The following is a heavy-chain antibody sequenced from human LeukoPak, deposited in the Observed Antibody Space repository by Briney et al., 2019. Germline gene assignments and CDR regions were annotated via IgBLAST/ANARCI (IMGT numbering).Heavy chain of an antibody. D-gene: IGHD3-22*01. CDR1: GFTFNNYG. V-gene: IGHV3-30*03. CDR2: ISFDGFNK. Sequence: PGRSLRLSCAASGFTFNNYGMHWVRQALGKGLEWVATISFDGFNKYYADSVKGRFTISRDNSKNTLYLQMNSLRAEDTAVYYCARGVYYYDSSGYYSWGTLDYWGQGTLVTVSS. CDR3: ARGVYYYDSSGYYSWGTLDY. J-gene: IGHJ4*02.